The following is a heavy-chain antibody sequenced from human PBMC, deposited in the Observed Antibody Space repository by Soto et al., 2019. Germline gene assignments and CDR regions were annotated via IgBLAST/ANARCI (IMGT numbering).Heavy chain of an antibody. Sequence: LYLTCNVSAASFSKYYWTWIRQPPGKGLEWIGYIYFNGNTKYNPSLEGRLTISIDKSKKEFSLKLTSVTAADAAVYYCASVTFGGIVLAHWGQGTLVTVSS. V-gene: IGHV4-59*01. CDR2: IYFNGNT. D-gene: IGHD3-16*01. CDR3: ASVTFGGIVLAH. CDR1: AASFSKYY. J-gene: IGHJ4*02.